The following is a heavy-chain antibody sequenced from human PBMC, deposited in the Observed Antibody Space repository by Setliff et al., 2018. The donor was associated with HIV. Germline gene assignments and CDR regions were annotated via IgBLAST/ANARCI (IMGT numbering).Heavy chain of an antibody. Sequence: GGSLRLSCAASGFSISDFWMSWVRQAPGKGLEWVANIKEDGSEQYYMDSVKGRFTISRDNAKNSLYLQMSSLRAEDTAVYYCARDVAVASFFNYWGQGTLVTVSS. CDR1: GFSISDFW. V-gene: IGHV3-7*05. CDR2: IKEDGSEQ. CDR3: ARDVAVASFFNY. J-gene: IGHJ4*02. D-gene: IGHD6-19*01.